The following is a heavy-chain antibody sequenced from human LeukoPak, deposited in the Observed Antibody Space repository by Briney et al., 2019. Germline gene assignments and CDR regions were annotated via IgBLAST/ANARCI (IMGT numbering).Heavy chain of an antibody. CDR3: TWPGRTFDY. J-gene: IGHJ4*02. D-gene: IGHD3/OR15-3a*01. V-gene: IGHV3-15*01. CDR2: IRSKTDGGTT. CDR1: GFTFDDYG. Sequence: PGGSLRLSCAASGFTFDDYGMSWVRQAPGKGLEWVGRIRSKTDGGTTDYAAPVKGRFTISRDDSKNTLYLQMNSLETEDTAVYYCTWPGRTFDYWGQGTLVTVSS.